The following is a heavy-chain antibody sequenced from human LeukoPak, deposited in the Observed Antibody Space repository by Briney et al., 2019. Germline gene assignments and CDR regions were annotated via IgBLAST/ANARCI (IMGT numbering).Heavy chain of an antibody. V-gene: IGHV3-30*03. CDR2: ISYDGSNK. CDR1: GFTFSSYG. D-gene: IGHD2-2*01. CDR3: ARPPPSCSSTSCYRHY. Sequence: GGSLRLSCAASGFTFSSYGMHWVRQAPGKGLEWVAIISYDGSNKYYADSVKGRFTISRDNSKNALYLQMNSLRAEDTAVYYCARPPPSCSSTSCYRHYWGQGTLVTVSS. J-gene: IGHJ4*02.